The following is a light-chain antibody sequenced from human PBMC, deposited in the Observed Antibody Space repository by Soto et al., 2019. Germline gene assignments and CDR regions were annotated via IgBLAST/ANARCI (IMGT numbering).Light chain of an antibody. CDR1: QSISSW. Sequence: DIPMTQSPSTLSASVGYRVTITCRASQSISSWLAWYQQKPGKAPKLLIYDASSLESGVPSRFSGSGSGTELTLTISSLQPDDFATYYCQQYNSYSYTFGQGTKLEIK. CDR2: DAS. V-gene: IGKV1-5*01. J-gene: IGKJ2*01. CDR3: QQYNSYSYT.